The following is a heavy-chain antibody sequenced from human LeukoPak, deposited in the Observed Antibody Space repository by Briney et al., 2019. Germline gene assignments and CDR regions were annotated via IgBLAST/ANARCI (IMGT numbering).Heavy chain of an antibody. CDR3: AREKMGNLDY. J-gene: IGHJ4*02. D-gene: IGHD5-24*01. CDR1: GGTFSSYA. CDR2: IIPIFGTA. V-gene: IGHV1-69*05. Sequence: SVKVSCKASGGTFSSYAISWVRQAPGQGLEWMGGIIPIFGTANYAQKFQGRVTVTRDTSTSTVYMELSSLTSEDTAIYYCAREKMGNLDYWGQGTLVTVSS.